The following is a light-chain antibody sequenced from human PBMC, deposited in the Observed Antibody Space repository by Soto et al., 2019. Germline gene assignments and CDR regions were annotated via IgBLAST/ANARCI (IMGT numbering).Light chain of an antibody. Sequence: EIVLTQSPGTLSLSPGERATLSCRASQSVSSSYLAWYQQKPGQAPRLLIYGASSRATGIPDRFSGSGTGTNCPVNVSRLEPEDFAVYYCQQYGSSPWTFGQGIKVEIK. CDR3: QQYGSSPWT. CDR2: GAS. J-gene: IGKJ1*01. CDR1: QSVSSSY. V-gene: IGKV3-20*01.